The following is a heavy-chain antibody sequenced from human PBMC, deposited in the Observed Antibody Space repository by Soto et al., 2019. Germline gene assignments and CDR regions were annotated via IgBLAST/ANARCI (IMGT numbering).Heavy chain of an antibody. Sequence: EVQLVESGGGLVKPGGSLRLSCAASGFTFSSYSMNWVRQAPGKGLEWVSSISSSSSYIYYADSVKGRFTISRDNAKNSLYLQMNSLRAEDTAVYYCARDRDQLLYYYYGMDVWGQGTTVTVSS. V-gene: IGHV3-21*01. CDR3: ARDRDQLLYYYYGMDV. D-gene: IGHD2-2*01. CDR2: ISSSSSYI. CDR1: GFTFSSYS. J-gene: IGHJ6*02.